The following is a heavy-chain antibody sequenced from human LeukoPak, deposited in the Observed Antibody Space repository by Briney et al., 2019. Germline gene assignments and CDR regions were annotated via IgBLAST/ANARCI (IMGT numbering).Heavy chain of an antibody. V-gene: IGHV3-21*01. D-gene: IGHD2-2*01. CDR3: ARPLGYCSSTSCYAWFDP. CDR2: ISSSSSYI. CDR1: GFTFSSYN. Sequence: GGSLRLSCATSGFTFSSYNMNWVRQAPGKGLEWVSSISSSSSYIYYADSVKGRFTISRDNAKNSLYLQMNSLRAEDTAVYYCARPLGYCSSTSCYAWFDPWGQGTLVTVSS. J-gene: IGHJ5*02.